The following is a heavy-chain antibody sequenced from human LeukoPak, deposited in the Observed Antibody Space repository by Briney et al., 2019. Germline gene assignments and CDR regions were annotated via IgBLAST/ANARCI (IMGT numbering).Heavy chain of an antibody. J-gene: IGHJ4*02. CDR3: ARQTAMGRSGDY. CDR1: GYSFTSYW. V-gene: IGHV5-51*02. CDR2: IDPSDSET. D-gene: IGHD5-18*01. Sequence: GEPLNISCKASGYSFTSYWSGWMGKMQGKGLKWMGIIDPSDSETRYTPSFQGQVTISVDKSLTTADLQWNSLKASDTAMYYCARQTAMGRSGDYWGQGTLVTVSS.